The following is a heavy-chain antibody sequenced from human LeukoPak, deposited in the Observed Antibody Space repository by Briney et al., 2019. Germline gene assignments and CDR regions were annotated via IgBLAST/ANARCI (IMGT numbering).Heavy chain of an antibody. CDR1: GFTFSSYA. J-gene: IGHJ3*02. V-gene: IGHV3-23*01. D-gene: IGHD6-13*01. CDR2: ISGTGRST. Sequence: PGGSLRLSCAASGFTFSSYAMNWVRRAPGKGLEWVSAISGTGRSTYYADSVKGRFTISRDNSKNTLYLQMNSLRAEDTAVYYCARDRYSSSGYVFDIWGQGTMVTVSS. CDR3: ARDRYSSSGYVFDI.